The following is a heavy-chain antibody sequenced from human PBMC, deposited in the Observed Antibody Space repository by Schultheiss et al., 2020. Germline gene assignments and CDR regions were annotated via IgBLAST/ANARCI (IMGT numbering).Heavy chain of an antibody. CDR3: ARLHGYCSSTSCYNARYYYYYYMDV. V-gene: IGHV4-39*07. J-gene: IGHJ6*03. CDR1: GGSISSSSYY. D-gene: IGHD2-2*02. CDR2: IYYSGST. Sequence: SETLSLTCTVSGGSISSSSYYWGWIRQPPGKGLEWIGSIYYSGSTYYNPSLKSRVTISVDTSKNQFSLKLSSVTAADTAVYYCARLHGYCSSTSCYNARYYYYYYMDVWGKGTTVTVSS.